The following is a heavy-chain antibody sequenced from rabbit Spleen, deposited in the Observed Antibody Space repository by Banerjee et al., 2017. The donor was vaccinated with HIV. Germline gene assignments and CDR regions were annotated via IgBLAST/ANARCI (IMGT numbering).Heavy chain of an antibody. CDR1: GFSFSEFSFNSGYD. V-gene: IGHV1S40*01. CDR3: ARDTSSSFSSYGMDL. CDR2: AYGGSNENT. J-gene: IGHJ6*01. D-gene: IGHD1-1*01. Sequence: QSLEESGGGLVKPGASLTLTCKASGFSFSEFSFNSGYDMCWVRQAPGKGLEWVACAYGGSNENTYSATWAKGRFTVSKTASTTVTLQMTNLTAADTATYFCARDTSSSFSSYGMDLWGPGTLVTVS.